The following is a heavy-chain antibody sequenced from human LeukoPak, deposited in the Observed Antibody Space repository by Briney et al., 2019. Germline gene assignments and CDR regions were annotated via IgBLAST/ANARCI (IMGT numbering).Heavy chain of an antibody. CDR2: IYSDSST. CDR3: ARDKRYSSSWYGFDY. Sequence: GGSLSLSCAASGFTVSSNYMSWVRQAPGKVLEWVSVIYSDSSTYYADSVKGRFTISRDNSKNTLYLQMNSLRAEDTAVYYCARDKRYSSSWYGFDYWGQGTLVTVSS. J-gene: IGHJ4*02. D-gene: IGHD6-13*01. V-gene: IGHV3-53*01. CDR1: GFTVSSNY.